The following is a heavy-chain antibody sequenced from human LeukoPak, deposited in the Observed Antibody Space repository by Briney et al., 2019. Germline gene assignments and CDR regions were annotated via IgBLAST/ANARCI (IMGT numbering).Heavy chain of an antibody. V-gene: IGHV4-30-4*01. Sequence: SETLSLTCTVSGGSISSGDYYWSWLRQPPGKGLEWIGYIYYSGSTYYNPFLKSRVTISADTSKNQLSLELYSVTAADTAEYYCARRYSYGSGMYGLDVWGQGTTVTVSS. CDR2: IYYSGST. J-gene: IGHJ6*02. CDR3: ARRYSYGSGMYGLDV. CDR1: GGSISSGDYY. D-gene: IGHD3-10*01.